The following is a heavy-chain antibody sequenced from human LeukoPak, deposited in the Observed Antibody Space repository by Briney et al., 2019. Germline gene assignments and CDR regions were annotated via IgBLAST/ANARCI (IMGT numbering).Heavy chain of an antibody. Sequence: GGSLRLSCAASGFTFSSYGMHWVRQAPGKGLEWVAVIWYDGSNKYYADSVKGRFTISRDNSKNTLYLQMNRLRAEDTAVYYCARALFPCANSRGVSFYSMSIDYWGQGTLVTVSS. J-gene: IGHJ4*02. D-gene: IGHD2-15*01. CDR3: ARALFPCANSRGVSFYSMSIDY. CDR2: IWYDGSNK. CDR1: GFTFSSYG. V-gene: IGHV3-33*01.